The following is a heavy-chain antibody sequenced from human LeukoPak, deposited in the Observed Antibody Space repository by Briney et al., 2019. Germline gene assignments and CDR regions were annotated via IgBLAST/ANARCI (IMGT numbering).Heavy chain of an antibody. CDR1: GLTFSSYW. Sequence: PGGSLRLSCAASGLTFSSYWMSWVRQAPGKGLEWVANIKQDGSEKYYVDSVKGRFTISRDNAKNSLYLQMNSLRAEDTAVYYCARSSGRHPAAYYFDYWGQGTLVTVSS. J-gene: IGHJ4*02. D-gene: IGHD6-6*01. CDR2: IKQDGSEK. V-gene: IGHV3-7*01. CDR3: ARSSGRHPAAYYFDY.